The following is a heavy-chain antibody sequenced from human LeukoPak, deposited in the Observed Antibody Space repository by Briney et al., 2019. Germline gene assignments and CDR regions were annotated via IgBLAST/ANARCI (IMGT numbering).Heavy chain of an antibody. CDR3: ARRAGAYSHPYDY. J-gene: IGHJ4*02. Sequence: GGSLRLSCAASGFSFSSYAMSWVRRAPGKGLEWVSFIYSGSTHYSDSVKGRFTISRDNSKNTLYLQMNSLRAEDTAVYYCARRAGAYSHPYDYWGQGTLVTVSS. CDR1: GFSFSSYA. D-gene: IGHD4/OR15-4a*01. CDR2: IYSGST. V-gene: IGHV3-23*05.